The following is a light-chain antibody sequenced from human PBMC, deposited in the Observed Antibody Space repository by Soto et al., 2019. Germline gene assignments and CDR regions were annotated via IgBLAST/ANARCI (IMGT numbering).Light chain of an antibody. V-gene: IGLV2-14*01. CDR2: EVS. CDR1: SSDIGTYTY. J-gene: IGLJ1*01. CDR3: SSYIGSSTRV. Sequence: SVLTQPASVSGSPGQSITISCTGTSSDIGTYTYVSWYQQHPGKAPKLMIFEVSNRPPGVSNRFSGSKSGNTASLTISGLQDEDEADYYCSSYIGSSTRVFGTGTKVTVL.